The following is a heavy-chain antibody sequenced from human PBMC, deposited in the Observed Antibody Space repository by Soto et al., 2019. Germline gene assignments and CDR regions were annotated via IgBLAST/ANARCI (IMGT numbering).Heavy chain of an antibody. J-gene: IGHJ5*02. CDR3: ARVXXLYDTSGRGWIDT. CDR1: GXXXXXXXXX. Sequence: QMQLQESGPGLVRPSETLSLTCTVSGXXXXXXXXXXXXXXXXXXKGLEWLGNVYYSGKTYDNPSLKSXXIXXXXXXXNXXXLXXXXXXXXXXAVYFCARVXXLYDTSGRGWIDTWGQGTLVIVSS. D-gene: IGHD3-22*01. V-gene: IGHV4-31*01. CDR2: VYYSGKT.